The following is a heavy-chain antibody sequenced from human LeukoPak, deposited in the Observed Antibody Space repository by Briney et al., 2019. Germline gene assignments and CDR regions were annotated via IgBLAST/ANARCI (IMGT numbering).Heavy chain of an antibody. Sequence: GGSLRLSCAASGFTFNSYAMSWVRQAPGKGLEWVSAISGSGGSTYYADSVKGRFTISRDNSKNTLYLQMNSLRAEDTAVYYCAKEVYDSSGYYNWFDPWGQGTLVTVSS. CDR3: AKEVYDSSGYYNWFDP. D-gene: IGHD3-22*01. J-gene: IGHJ5*02. CDR1: GFTFNSYA. CDR2: ISGSGGST. V-gene: IGHV3-23*01.